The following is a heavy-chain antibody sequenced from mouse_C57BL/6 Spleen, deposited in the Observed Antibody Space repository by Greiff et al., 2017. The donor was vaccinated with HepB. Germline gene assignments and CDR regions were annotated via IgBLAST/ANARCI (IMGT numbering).Heavy chain of an antibody. CDR3: ARPTTVVATRAMDY. CDR2: ISSGSSTI. J-gene: IGHJ4*01. Sequence: EVKLVESGGGLVKPGGSLKLSCAASGFTFSDYGMHWVRQAPAQGLEWVAYISSGSSTIYYADTVKGRFTISRDNAKNTLFLQMTSLRSEDTAMYYCARPTTVVATRAMDYWGQGTSVTVSS. CDR1: GFTFSDYG. V-gene: IGHV5-17*01. D-gene: IGHD1-1*01.